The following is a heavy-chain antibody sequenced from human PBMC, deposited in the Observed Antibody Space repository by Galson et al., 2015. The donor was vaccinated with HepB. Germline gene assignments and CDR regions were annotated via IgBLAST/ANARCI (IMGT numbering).Heavy chain of an antibody. CDR3: ARGLSVVSGPSEWNGGWVDS. CDR1: GYSFSAFY. J-gene: IGHJ5*01. V-gene: IGHV1-2*02. D-gene: IGHD2-8*02. Sequence: SVKVSCKASGYSFSAFYVHWVRQAPGQGLEWMGWINPNSRGTNYAQQFQGRVTMTRDTSISTVYMELNRLKSDDTAVYYCARGLSVVSGPSEWNGGWVDSWGPGTLVTVSS. CDR2: INPNSRGT.